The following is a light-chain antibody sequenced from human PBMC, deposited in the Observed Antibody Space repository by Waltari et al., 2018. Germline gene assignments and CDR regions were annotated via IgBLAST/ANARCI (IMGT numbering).Light chain of an antibody. J-gene: IGKJ1*01. V-gene: IGKV4-1*01. CDR3: LQYLHTPRT. Sequence: DVVMTQSPDSLAVSLGERATINCKSSQSLLYTSNNKNYLAWYQQKPGQPPKILFYWASIRESGVPDRFRGSGSGTDFTLTISGLQAEDVASYFCLQYLHTPRTFGQGTKVEIK. CDR2: WAS. CDR1: QSLLYTSNNKNY.